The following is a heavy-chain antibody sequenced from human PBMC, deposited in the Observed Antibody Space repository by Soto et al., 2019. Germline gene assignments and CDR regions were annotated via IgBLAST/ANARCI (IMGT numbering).Heavy chain of an antibody. Sequence: SVKVSCKASGGTFSSYTISWVRQAPGQGLEWMGRIIPILGIANYAQKFQGRVTITADKSTSTAYMELSSLRSEDTAVYYCAREGGYSYGYGYYYGMDVWGQGTTVTVSS. CDR3: AREGGYSYGYGYYYGMDV. V-gene: IGHV1-69*04. CDR2: IIPILGIA. CDR1: GGTFSSYT. D-gene: IGHD5-18*01. J-gene: IGHJ6*02.